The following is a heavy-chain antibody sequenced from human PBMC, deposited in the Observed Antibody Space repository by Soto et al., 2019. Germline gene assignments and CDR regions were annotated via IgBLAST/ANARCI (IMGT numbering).Heavy chain of an antibody. J-gene: IGHJ4*02. V-gene: IGHV3-33*01. CDR3: ARDGICGTVFYGYFDY. CDR2: IRFDGTNI. D-gene: IGHD3-3*01. CDR1: VLLFSGCG. Sequence: GSLRRSCAVPVLLFSGCGMHWVRQAPGKGLEWVAIIRFDGTNIEYADSVRGRFTISRDNSKNMLYLQMNSLRVEDTAVYYCARDGICGTVFYGYFDYWGQGTLVTVSS.